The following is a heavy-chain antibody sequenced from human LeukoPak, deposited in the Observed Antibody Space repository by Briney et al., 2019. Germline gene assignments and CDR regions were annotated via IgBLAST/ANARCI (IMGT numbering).Heavy chain of an antibody. CDR2: ISYDGSNK. V-gene: IGHV3-30*18. CDR3: AKDQTLAAAGARGAFDI. D-gene: IGHD6-13*01. J-gene: IGHJ3*02. CDR1: GFTFSSYG. Sequence: PGGSLRLSCAASGFTFSSYGMHWVRQAPGKGLEWVAVISYDGSNKYYADSVRGRFTISRDNSKNTLYLQMNSLRAEDTAVYYCAKDQTLAAAGARGAFDIWGQGTMVTVSS.